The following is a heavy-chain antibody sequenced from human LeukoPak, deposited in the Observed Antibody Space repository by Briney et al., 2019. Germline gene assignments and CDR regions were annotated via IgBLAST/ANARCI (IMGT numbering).Heavy chain of an antibody. CDR2: IYYSGST. CDR1: GGSISSYY. D-gene: IGHD1-26*01. V-gene: IGHV4-59*08. J-gene: IGHJ4*02. CDR3: ETNGADWEPPFDY. Sequence: PSQTLSLTCTVAGGSISSYYWNWIRQPPGKGLEWIGHIYYSGSTDYNPSLKSRATISIDTSKNQFSLRLSSVSAADTAVYYCETNGADWEPPFDYWGQGTLVTVSS.